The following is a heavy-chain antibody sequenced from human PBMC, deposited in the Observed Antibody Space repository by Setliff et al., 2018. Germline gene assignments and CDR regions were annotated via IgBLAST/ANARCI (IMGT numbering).Heavy chain of an antibody. CDR1: GFTFSNAW. CDR2: VKSKSEGGTT. Sequence: GGSLRLSCAASGFTFSNAWMSWVRQAPGKGLEWVGRVKSKSEGGTTHYAGPVKGRITVSRDNAKNSLFLQMNNLRAEDTALYYCASSSGWIPWIQHWGPGTLVTVSS. CDR3: ASSSGWIPWIQH. J-gene: IGHJ1*01. D-gene: IGHD3-10*01. V-gene: IGHV3-15*01.